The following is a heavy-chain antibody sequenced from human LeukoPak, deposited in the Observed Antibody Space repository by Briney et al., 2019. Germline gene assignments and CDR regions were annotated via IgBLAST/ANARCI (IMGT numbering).Heavy chain of an antibody. CDR1: GYSFTSYW. J-gene: IGHJ5*02. Sequence: GESLKISCKGSGYSFTSYWIGWVRQMPGRGLEWMGIIFPGDSDTRYRPSLQGQVTISVDKSIDTAFLQWSSLKASDSAIYYCARLTSFADLLTATRRSWFDPWGQGTLVTVSS. D-gene: IGHD2-21*02. V-gene: IGHV5-51*01. CDR3: ARLTSFADLLTATRRSWFDP. CDR2: IFPGDSDT.